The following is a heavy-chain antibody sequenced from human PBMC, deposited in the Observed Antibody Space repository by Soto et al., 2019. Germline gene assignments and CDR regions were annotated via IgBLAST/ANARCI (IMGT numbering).Heavy chain of an antibody. V-gene: IGHV1-18*01. CDR1: GYTFISYG. CDR2: ISGNTGKT. CDR3: ARDWNCSNTRCQNCFDP. J-gene: IGHJ5*02. D-gene: IGHD2-2*01. Sequence: QVQLVQSGAEVTEPGASVNVSCKASGYTFISYGVSWVRQAPGQGLEWMGWISGNTGKTNYAQKLQGRVTMTTDTSTSTAYMELRSLRSDDTAVYYCARDWNCSNTRCQNCFDPWGQGTLVTVSS.